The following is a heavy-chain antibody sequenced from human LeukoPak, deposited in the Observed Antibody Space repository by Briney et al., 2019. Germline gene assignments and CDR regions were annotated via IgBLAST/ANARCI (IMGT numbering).Heavy chain of an antibody. V-gene: IGHV4-34*01. CDR3: AREVIAVAGYYYNYYMDV. CDR2: INHSGST. CDR1: GGSFSGYY. Sequence: SETLSLTCAVYGGSFSGYYWSWIRQPPGKGLEWIGEINHSGSTNYNPSLKSRVTISVDTSKNQFSLKLSSVTAADTAVYYCAREVIAVAGYYYNYYMDVWGKGTTVTVSS. D-gene: IGHD6-19*01. J-gene: IGHJ6*03.